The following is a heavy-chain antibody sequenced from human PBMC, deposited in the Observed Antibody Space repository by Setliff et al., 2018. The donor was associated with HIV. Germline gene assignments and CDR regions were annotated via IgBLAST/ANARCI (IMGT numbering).Heavy chain of an antibody. D-gene: IGHD2-2*01. CDR3: ARDLSRRSWFDP. Sequence: ASVKVSCKASGYTFTGYYMHWVRQAPGQGLEWMGRINPNSGGTNYAQKFQGRVTMTRDTSISTAYMELSRLRSDDTAVYYCARDLSRRSWFDPWGQGTLVTGLL. CDR2: INPNSGGT. J-gene: IGHJ5*02. V-gene: IGHV1-2*06. CDR1: GYTFTGYY.